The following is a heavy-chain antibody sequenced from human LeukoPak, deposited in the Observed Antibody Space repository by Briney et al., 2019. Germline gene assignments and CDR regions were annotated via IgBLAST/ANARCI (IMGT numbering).Heavy chain of an antibody. CDR3: AKDTYPLGPMGADYSAYFDY. CDR2: ISSSSSYI. V-gene: IGHV3-21*01. D-gene: IGHD4-11*01. J-gene: IGHJ4*02. Sequence: PGGSLRLSCAASGFTFSSYSMNWVRQAPGKGLEWVSSISSSSSYIYYADSVKGRFTISRDNAKNSLYLQMNSLRAEDTAVYYCAKDTYPLGPMGADYSAYFDYWGQGTLVTVSS. CDR1: GFTFSSYS.